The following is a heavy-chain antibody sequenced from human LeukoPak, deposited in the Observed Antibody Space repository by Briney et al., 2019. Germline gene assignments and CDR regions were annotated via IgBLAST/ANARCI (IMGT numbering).Heavy chain of an antibody. D-gene: IGHD2-2*01. CDR1: RYTFTDYY. J-gene: IGHJ5*02. V-gene: IGHV1-2*02. Sequence: ASVKVSCKASRYTFTDYYMHWVRQAPGQGLEWMGWINPNSCGTNYAQKFQGRVTMTRDTSISTAYMELSRLRSDDTAVYYCARGGWSLGYCSSSSCLDWFDPWGQGTLVTVSS. CDR2: INPNSCGT. CDR3: ARGGWSLGYCSSSSCLDWFDP.